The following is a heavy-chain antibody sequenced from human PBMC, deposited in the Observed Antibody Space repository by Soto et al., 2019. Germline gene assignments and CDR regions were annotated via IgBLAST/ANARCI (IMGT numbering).Heavy chain of an antibody. CDR3: ARERPDGARLDP. CDR1: GGSMSSFY. Sequence: PSETLSLTCTVSGGSMSSFYWNWFRQPPGRGLEWIGYVHYSGSTNYNPSLKSRVTISVDTSKNQFSLKLSSVTAADTAVYYCARERPDGARLDPWGQGTLVTVSS. CDR2: VHYSGST. J-gene: IGHJ5*02. V-gene: IGHV4-59*12. D-gene: IGHD6-6*01.